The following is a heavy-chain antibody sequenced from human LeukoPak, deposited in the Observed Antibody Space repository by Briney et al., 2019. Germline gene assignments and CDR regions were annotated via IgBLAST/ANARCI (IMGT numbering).Heavy chain of an antibody. CDR3: AGDSSGWYGNAFDI. CDR1: GGSISRGDYY. V-gene: IGHV4-30-4*01. J-gene: IGHJ3*02. D-gene: IGHD6-19*01. CDR2: IYYSGST. Sequence: SETLSLTCTVSGGSISRGDYYWSWIRQPPGKGLEWIGYIYYSGSTYYNPSLKRRVTISVDTSKNQFSLKLSSVTAADTAVYYCAGDSSGWYGNAFDIWGQGTMVTVSS.